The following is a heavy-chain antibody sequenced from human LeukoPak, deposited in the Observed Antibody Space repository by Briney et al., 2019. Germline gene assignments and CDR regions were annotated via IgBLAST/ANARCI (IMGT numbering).Heavy chain of an antibody. CDR2: IYSGGST. CDR1: GFTLSSNY. D-gene: IGHD1-26*01. V-gene: IGHV3-66*04. J-gene: IGHJ4*02. Sequence: GGSLRLSCAASGFTLSSNYMSWVRQAPGKGVEWVSVIYSGGSTYYADSVKGRFTLSRDNSKNTLYLQMNSLRAEDTAVYYCARQSYKGIDYWGQGTLVTVSS. CDR3: ARQSYKGIDY.